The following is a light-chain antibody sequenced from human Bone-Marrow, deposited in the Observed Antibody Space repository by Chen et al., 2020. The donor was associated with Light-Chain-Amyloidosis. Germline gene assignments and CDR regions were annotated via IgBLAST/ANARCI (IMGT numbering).Light chain of an antibody. V-gene: IGKV2-24*01. CDR2: LIS. CDR1: RSLVHRDGNTY. Sequence: DIVMTQTPLSSPVTLGQPASISCRSSRSLVHRDGNTYLSWLQQRPGQPPRLLIYLISNRFSGVPDRFSGSGAGTDFTPKISRVEAEDVGIYYCMQSTQVPTSFGQGTRLEIK. CDR3: MQSTQVPTS. J-gene: IGKJ5*01.